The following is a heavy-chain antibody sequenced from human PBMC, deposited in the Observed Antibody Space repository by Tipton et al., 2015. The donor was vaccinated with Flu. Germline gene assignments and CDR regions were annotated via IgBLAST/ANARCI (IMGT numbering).Heavy chain of an antibody. Sequence: TLSLTCTVSGGSISSYYWSWIRQPAGKGLEWIGRMYTSGSTNYNPSLKRRVTMSLDTSMNQFSLNLTTVTDADTAGYYCARSGSKGSSPDYWGQGTLVAVSS. CDR1: GGSISSYY. D-gene: IGHD6-13*01. CDR2: MYTSGST. CDR3: ARSGSKGSSPDY. J-gene: IGHJ4*02. V-gene: IGHV4-4*07.